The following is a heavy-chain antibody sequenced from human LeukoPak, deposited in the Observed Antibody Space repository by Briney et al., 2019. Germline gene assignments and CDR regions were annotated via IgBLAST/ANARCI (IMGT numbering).Heavy chain of an antibody. CDR1: GYTFTSYT. Sequence: SVKVSCEASGYTFTSYTISWVPQTPGQRREWMGRIIPIFDTTNYAQKFRGRVTITTDESTSTAYMELSSQRSEDTAVYYCLRDSSGYYVDWGQRTLVTVSS. D-gene: IGHD3-22*01. CDR2: IIPIFDTT. V-gene: IGHV1-69*05. J-gene: IGHJ4*02. CDR3: LRDSSGYYVD.